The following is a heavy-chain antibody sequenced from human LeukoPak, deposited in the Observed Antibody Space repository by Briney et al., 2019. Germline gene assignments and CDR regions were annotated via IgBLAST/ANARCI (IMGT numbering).Heavy chain of an antibody. J-gene: IGHJ4*02. CDR1: GFTFSSYT. D-gene: IGHD6-13*01. V-gene: IGHV3-21*01. CDR2: TSSSSSHI. CDR3: ARASVGTLDY. Sequence: GGSLRLSCAASGFTFSSYTMNWVRQAPGKWLEWVSSTSSSSSHIYYADSVKGRFTISRGNTKNSLYLQMNSLRAEDTAIYYCARASVGTLDYWGQGTLVTVSS.